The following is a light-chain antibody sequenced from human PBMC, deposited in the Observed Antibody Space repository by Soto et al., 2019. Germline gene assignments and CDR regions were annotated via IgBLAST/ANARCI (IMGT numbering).Light chain of an antibody. J-gene: IGKJ3*01. V-gene: IGKV1-9*01. CDR3: QQVNSSPFT. Sequence: DIQLTQSPSFLSASIGDRVTITCRASQGISNYLAWYQQKPGKAPKLLIFAASTLQSGVPSRFSGSGSGTEFTLTSSSLQPEDFATYWCQQVNSSPFTFGPGTKVDIK. CDR2: AAS. CDR1: QGISNY.